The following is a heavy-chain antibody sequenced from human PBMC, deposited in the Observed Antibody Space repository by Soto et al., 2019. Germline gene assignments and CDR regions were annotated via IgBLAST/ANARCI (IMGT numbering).Heavy chain of an antibody. V-gene: IGHV3-23*01. CDR2: ISGGGNRT. CDR1: GFTFINYA. Sequence: EVQLLESGGGLVQPGGSLRLSCVGSGFTFINYAMNWVRQAPGKGLEWVSGISGGGNRTFDADSVKGRFTISRDNSKNTVNLQMNSLRADDTVVYYCVRTVWGSTIRPDYWNLDLWGCGTLVTVSS. CDR3: VRTVWGSTIRPDYWNLDL. J-gene: IGHJ2*01. D-gene: IGHD3-16*01.